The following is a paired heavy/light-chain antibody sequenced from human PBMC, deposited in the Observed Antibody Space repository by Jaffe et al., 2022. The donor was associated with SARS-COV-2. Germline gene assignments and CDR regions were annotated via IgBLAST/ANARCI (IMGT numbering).Light chain of an antibody. CDR1: QDIGSW. Sequence: DIQMTQSPSSVSGSVGDRVTITCRASQDIGSWLAWYQQKPGKAPRLLIYAASSLQSGVPSRFSGSGSGTDFTLTISSLHPEDFSTYYCQQTDSFPFTFGPGTKVEIK. V-gene: IGKV1-12*01. J-gene: IGKJ3*01. CDR3: QQTDSFPFT. CDR2: AAS.
Heavy chain of an antibody. CDR1: GGSISSSSYY. Sequence: QLQLQESGPGLVKPSETLSLTCSVSGGSISSSSYYWGWIRQPPGKGLEWIGTVYYSGSTYYTPSLKSRVTISVDTSKNQFSLKLSSVTAADTAVYYCARLAYCSGTSCYSSGFDYWGQGTLVTVSS. CDR3: ARLAYCSGTSCYSSGFDY. J-gene: IGHJ4*02. CDR2: VYYSGST. V-gene: IGHV4-39*01. D-gene: IGHD2-2*01.